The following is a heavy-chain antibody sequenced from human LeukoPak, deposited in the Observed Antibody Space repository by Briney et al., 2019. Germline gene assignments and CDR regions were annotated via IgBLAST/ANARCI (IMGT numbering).Heavy chain of an antibody. J-gene: IGHJ6*02. CDR3: ARDRGYLVDV. CDR1: GGSISSYY. D-gene: IGHD1-1*01. V-gene: IGHV4-59*01. Sequence: PSETLSLTCTVSGGSISSYYWSWIRQPPGKGLEWIGYIYYSGSTNYNPSLKSRVTISVDTSKNQFSLKLSSVTAADTAVYYCARDRGYLVDVWGQGTTVTVSS. CDR2: IYYSGST.